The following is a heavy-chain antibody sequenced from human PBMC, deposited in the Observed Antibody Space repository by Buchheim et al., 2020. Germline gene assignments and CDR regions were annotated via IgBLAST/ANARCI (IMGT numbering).Heavy chain of an antibody. V-gene: IGHV4-30-2*01. CDR1: DASISSGYS. Sequence: QLQLQEFGSGLVKASQTLSLTYAVSDASISSGYSWNWIRQAPGKGLEWIGYIYPSGTTYYSPSLKSRLTMSVDKSKNQFSLNLSSVTAADTAVYYCARESRNVEMATVTSYYFDYWGQGTL. CDR3: ARESRNVEMATVTSYYFDY. D-gene: IGHD5-24*01. J-gene: IGHJ4*02. CDR2: IYPSGTT.